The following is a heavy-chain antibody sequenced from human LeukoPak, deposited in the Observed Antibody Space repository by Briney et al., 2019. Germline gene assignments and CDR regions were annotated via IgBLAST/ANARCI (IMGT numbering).Heavy chain of an antibody. CDR2: INPNSGGT. D-gene: IGHD5-12*01. CDR3: ARAGGGGYSGYEEGRQANYYYYYGMDV. CDR1: GYTCTGYY. Sequence: ASVKVSCKASGYTCTGYYMHWVRQGPGQGLEWMGWINPNSGGTNYAQKFQGWVTMTRDTSISTAYMELSRLRSDDTAVYYCARAGGGGYSGYEEGRQANYYYYYGMDVWGKGTTVTVSS. V-gene: IGHV1-2*04. J-gene: IGHJ6*04.